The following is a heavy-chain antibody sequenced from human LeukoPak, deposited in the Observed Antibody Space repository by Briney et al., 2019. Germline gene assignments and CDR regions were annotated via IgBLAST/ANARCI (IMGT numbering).Heavy chain of an antibody. CDR2: ISSSSSYI. V-gene: IGHV3-21*01. J-gene: IGHJ4*02. Sequence: GGSLRLSCAASGLTFSSYSMNWVRQAPGKGLEWVSSISSSSSYIYYADSVKGRFTISRDNAKNSLYLQMNSLRAEDTAVYYCARDHLNHCSSTSCYPGYWGQGTLVTVSS. D-gene: IGHD2-2*01. CDR1: GLTFSSYS. CDR3: ARDHLNHCSSTSCYPGY.